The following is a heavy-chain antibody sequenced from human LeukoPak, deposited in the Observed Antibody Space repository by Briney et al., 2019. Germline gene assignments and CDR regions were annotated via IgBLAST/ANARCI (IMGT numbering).Heavy chain of an antibody. Sequence: SETLSLACTVSGGFISSYYWSWIRQPPGKGLEWIGYIYYSGSTNYNPSLKSRVTISVDTSKNQFSLKLSSVTAADTAVYYCARGYSSSWYDYYGMDVWGQGTTVTVSS. J-gene: IGHJ6*02. CDR1: GGFISSYY. CDR3: ARGYSSSWYDYYGMDV. CDR2: IYYSGST. V-gene: IGHV4-59*01. D-gene: IGHD6-13*01.